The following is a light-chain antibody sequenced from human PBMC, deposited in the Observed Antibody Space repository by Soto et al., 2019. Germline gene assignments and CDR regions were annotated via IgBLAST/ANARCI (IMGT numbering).Light chain of an antibody. J-gene: IGLJ1*01. CDR2: EVS. Sequence: QSVLTQPASVSGSPGQSITISCTGTSSDVGGYNYVSWYQQRPGKAPKLMIFEVSNRPSGVSNRFSGSKSGNTASLTISGLQTEDEADYYWTSYTSSFSHLFGAGTKVT. CDR1: SSDVGGYNY. CDR3: TSYTSSFSHL. V-gene: IGLV2-14*01.